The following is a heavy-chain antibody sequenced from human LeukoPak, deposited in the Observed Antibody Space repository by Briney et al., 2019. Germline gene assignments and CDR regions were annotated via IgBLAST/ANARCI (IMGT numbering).Heavy chain of an antibody. Sequence: SETLSLTCAVYGGSFSGYYWSWIRQPPGKGLEWIGYIYYSGSTNYNPSLKSRVTISVDTSKNQFSLKLSSVTAADTAVYYCARGSKFLYYGSGSYFAYWGQGTLVTVSS. CDR3: ARGSKFLYYGSGSYFAY. CDR1: GGSFSGYY. V-gene: IGHV4-59*01. D-gene: IGHD3-10*01. CDR2: IYYSGST. J-gene: IGHJ4*02.